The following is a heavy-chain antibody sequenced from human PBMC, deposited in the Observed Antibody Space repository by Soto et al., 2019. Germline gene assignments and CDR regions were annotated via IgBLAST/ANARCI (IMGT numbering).Heavy chain of an antibody. CDR3: AKARYDFWSGYPGAPYYYGMDV. CDR2: ISYDGSNK. Sequence: LRLSCAASGFTFSSYGMHWVRQAPGKGLEWVAVISYDGSNKYYADSVKGRFTISRDNSKNTLYLQMNSLRAEDTAVYYCAKARYDFWSGYPGAPYYYGMDVWGQGTTVTVSS. V-gene: IGHV3-30*18. J-gene: IGHJ6*02. CDR1: GFTFSSYG. D-gene: IGHD3-3*01.